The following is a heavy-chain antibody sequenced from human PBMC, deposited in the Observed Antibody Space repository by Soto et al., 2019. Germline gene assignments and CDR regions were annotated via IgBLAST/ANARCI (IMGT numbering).Heavy chain of an antibody. V-gene: IGHV3-74*01. CDR3: ARVEFCSGGTCYWSPSYMDV. J-gene: IGHJ6*03. CDR2: INSDGSST. CDR1: GFSFRSYW. D-gene: IGHD2-15*01. Sequence: EVQLVESGGGLVQPGGSLRLSCAASGFSFRSYWMNWVRQVPGKGLVWVSRINSDGSSTNYADSVKGRFTISRDNAKNTLYLQMNSLRAEDTAVYYCARVEFCSGGTCYWSPSYMDVWGKGTTVTVSS.